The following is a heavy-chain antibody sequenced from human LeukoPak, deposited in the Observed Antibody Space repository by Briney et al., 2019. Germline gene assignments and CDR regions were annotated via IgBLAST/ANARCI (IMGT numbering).Heavy chain of an antibody. CDR2: ISAYNGNT. D-gene: IGHD2-21*02. V-gene: IGHV1-18*01. CDR3: ARAGDLTAIGWFDP. Sequence: GAAVKLSYKASGYTFTSYGIRWVRQAPGQGLEGMGWISAYNGNTNYAQKLQGRVTMTTDTSTSKDYMEMRRLRSDDTAVYYCARAGDLTAIGWFDPWGQGTLVTVSS. J-gene: IGHJ5*02. CDR1: GYTFTSYG.